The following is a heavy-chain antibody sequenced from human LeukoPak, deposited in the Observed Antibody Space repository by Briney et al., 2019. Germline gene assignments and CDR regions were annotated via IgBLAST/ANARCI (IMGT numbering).Heavy chain of an antibody. CDR2: ISAYNGNT. Sequence: GASVKVSCKASGYTFTSYGISWVRQAPGQGLEWMGWISAYNGNTNYAQKLQGRVTITTDTSTSTAYMELRSLRSDDTAVYYCARLPLPDPDYYYYYMDVWGKGTTVTVSS. J-gene: IGHJ6*03. CDR1: GYTFTSYG. D-gene: IGHD1-14*01. V-gene: IGHV1-18*01. CDR3: ARLPLPDPDYYYYYMDV.